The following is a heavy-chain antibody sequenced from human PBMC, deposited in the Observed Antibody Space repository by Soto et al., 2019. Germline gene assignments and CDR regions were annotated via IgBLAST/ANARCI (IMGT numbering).Heavy chain of an antibody. J-gene: IGHJ4*02. CDR1: GYNFAGYW. D-gene: IGHD3-3*01. Sequence: PGESLKISCKGSGYNFAGYWIAWVRQMPGKGLELMGIIYPSDSDTRYRPSFQGQVTISSDKSISSAYLQWSSLRASDTAMYYCARGGVSTRTFDYWGQGTPVTVSS. CDR2: IYPSDSDT. CDR3: ARGGVSTRTFDY. V-gene: IGHV5-51*01.